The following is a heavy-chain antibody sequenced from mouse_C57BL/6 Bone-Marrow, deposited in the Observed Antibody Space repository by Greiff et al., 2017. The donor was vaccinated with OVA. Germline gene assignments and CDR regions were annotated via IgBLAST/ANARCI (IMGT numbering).Heavy chain of an antibody. Sequence: QVQLQQPGAELVRPGTSVKLSCKASGYTFTSYWMHWVKQRPGQGLEWIGVIDPSDSYTNYNQKFKGKATLTVDTSSSTAYMQLSSLTSEDSAVYYCARGGWLLLFDYWGQGTTLTVSS. CDR2: IDPSDSYT. D-gene: IGHD2-3*01. V-gene: IGHV1-59*01. CDR1: GYTFTSYW. J-gene: IGHJ2*01. CDR3: ARGGWLLLFDY.